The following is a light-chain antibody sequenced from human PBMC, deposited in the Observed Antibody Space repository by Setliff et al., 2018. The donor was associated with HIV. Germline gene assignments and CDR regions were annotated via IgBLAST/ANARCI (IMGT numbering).Light chain of an antibody. CDR2: EGS. Sequence: VLAQPASVSGSPGHTITISCTGTSSDVGNYNLVSCYQQHPGKAPKLIIYEGSKRPSGISNCFSGSKSGNTASLTISELQAEDEADYYCCSYAGRTTLVFGGGTKVTVL. CDR3: CSYAGRTTLV. V-gene: IGLV2-23*01. J-gene: IGLJ3*02. CDR1: SSDVGNYNL.